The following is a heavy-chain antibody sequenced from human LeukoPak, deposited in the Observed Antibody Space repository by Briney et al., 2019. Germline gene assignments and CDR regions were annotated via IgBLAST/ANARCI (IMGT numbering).Heavy chain of an antibody. Sequence: GGSLRLSCAASGFTFSSYGMHWVRQAPGKGLEWVAVIWYDGSNKYYADSVKGRFTISRDNSKNTLYPQMNSLRAEDTAVYYCARDRGDYDQIYYYYGMDVWGQGTTVTVSS. J-gene: IGHJ6*02. V-gene: IGHV3-33*01. CDR2: IWYDGSNK. D-gene: IGHD4-17*01. CDR3: ARDRGDYDQIYYYYGMDV. CDR1: GFTFSSYG.